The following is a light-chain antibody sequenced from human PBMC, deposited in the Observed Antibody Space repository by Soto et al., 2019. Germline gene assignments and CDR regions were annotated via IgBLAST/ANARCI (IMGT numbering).Light chain of an antibody. CDR2: GAS. J-gene: IGKJ5*01. V-gene: IGKV3-15*01. CDR1: QSVRTK. Sequence: EIVMTQSPDTLYLSPGEGATLSCRARQSVRTKLAWYQQKAGQAPRLLIYGASTRATGIPDRFSGSGSGTEFTLTISSLQSEDFAVYYCQQYNSWPPITFGQGTRLEIK. CDR3: QQYNSWPPIT.